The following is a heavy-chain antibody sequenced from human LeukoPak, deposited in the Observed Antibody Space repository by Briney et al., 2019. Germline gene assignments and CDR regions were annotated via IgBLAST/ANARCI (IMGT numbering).Heavy chain of an antibody. J-gene: IGHJ4*02. CDR2: IYHSGST. CDR3: ARDSPGGHSSSC. Sequence: SETLSLTRTVSGYSISSGYYWGWIRQPPRKGLEWIGSIYHSGSTYYSPSLKSRVTISVDTSKNQFSLNLSSVTAADTAVYYCARDSPGGHSSSCWGQGTLITVSS. D-gene: IGHD5-18*01. V-gene: IGHV4-38-2*02. CDR1: GYSISSGYY.